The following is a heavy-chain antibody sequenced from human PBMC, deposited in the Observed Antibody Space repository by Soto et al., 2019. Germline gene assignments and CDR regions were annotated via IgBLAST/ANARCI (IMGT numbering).Heavy chain of an antibody. Sequence: PSETLSLTCTVSGGSITSYFWSWIRQPPGKGLEWIGYIYYSGTTYYNPSLKSRVTISVDTSKNQFSLKLTSVTAADTAVYYCAGQELAFEPWGQGTLHNVSS. D-gene: IGHD1-26*01. V-gene: IGHV4-59*03. J-gene: IGHJ5*02. CDR2: IYYSGTT. CDR3: AGQELAFEP. CDR1: GGSITSYF.